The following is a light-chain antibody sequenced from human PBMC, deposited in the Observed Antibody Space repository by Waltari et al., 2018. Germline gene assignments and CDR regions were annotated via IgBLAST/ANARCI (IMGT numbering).Light chain of an antibody. Sequence: QSVLTQPPSVSAAPGQKVTISCSGSSSNLGTNYVSWYQQLPGTAPKLLIYENNKRPSGIPDRSPVSKSGTSATLGITGLQTGDEADYYCGTWDSSLSAVVFGGGTKLTVL. J-gene: IGLJ2*01. CDR1: SSNLGTNY. CDR3: GTWDSSLSAVV. CDR2: ENN. V-gene: IGLV1-51*02.